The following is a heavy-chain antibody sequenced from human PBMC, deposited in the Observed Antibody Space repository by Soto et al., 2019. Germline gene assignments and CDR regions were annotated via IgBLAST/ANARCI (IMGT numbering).Heavy chain of an antibody. CDR3: AKVTHRGPIAVAGPLGS. CDR2: FNPSGLST. J-gene: IGHJ4*02. CDR1: GPFTTHQ. D-gene: IGHD6-19*01. V-gene: IGHV1-46*01. Sequence: QVHLVQSGAEVKKPGASVNVSCKQFGPFTTHQFPWVRKPPGQGLRWLGIFNPSGLSTTYAQKFQGRVTITRDTSTSTVYMELSSLTSEDTAVYFCAKVTHRGPIAVAGPLGSWGQGTLVIVSS.